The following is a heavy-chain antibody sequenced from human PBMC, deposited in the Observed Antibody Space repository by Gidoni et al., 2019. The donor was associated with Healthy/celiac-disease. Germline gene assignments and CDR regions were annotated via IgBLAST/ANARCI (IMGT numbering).Heavy chain of an antibody. CDR3: AKDQSNYEFLIDAFDI. CDR2: ISGSGGST. J-gene: IGHJ3*02. Sequence: EVQLLESGGGLVQPGGSLRLSCAASGFTFSSYAMSWVRQAPGKGLGWVSAISGSGGSTYYADSVKGRFTISRDNSKNTLYLQMNSLRAEDTAVYYCAKDQSNYEFLIDAFDIWGQGTMVTVSS. V-gene: IGHV3-23*01. D-gene: IGHD4-4*01. CDR1: GFTFSSYA.